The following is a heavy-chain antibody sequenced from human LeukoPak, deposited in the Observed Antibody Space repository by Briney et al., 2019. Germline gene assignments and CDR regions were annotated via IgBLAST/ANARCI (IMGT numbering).Heavy chain of an antibody. Sequence: SVKVSCKASGYTFTSYGVSWVRRAPGQGLEWMGRIIPILGIANYAQKFQGRVTITADKSTSTAYMELSSLRSEDTAVYYCASGLQYSSSWYDFDYWGQGTLVTVSS. CDR3: ASGLQYSSSWYDFDY. V-gene: IGHV1-69*04. CDR1: GYTFTSYG. CDR2: IIPILGIA. D-gene: IGHD6-13*01. J-gene: IGHJ4*02.